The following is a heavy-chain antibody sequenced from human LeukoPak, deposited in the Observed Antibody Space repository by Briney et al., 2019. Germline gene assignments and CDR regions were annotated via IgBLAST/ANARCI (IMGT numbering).Heavy chain of an antibody. CDR1: GSTFTNFG. CDR2: ISVYNGNT. CDR3: ARLHIVATTYFDY. J-gene: IGHJ4*02. D-gene: IGHD5-12*01. V-gene: IGHV1-18*01. Sequence: ASVKVSCKASGSTFTNFGISWVRQAPGQGLEWMGWISVYNGNTNYAEKVQGRVTMTADTSTRTAYMELRSLRSDDTAVYYCARLHIVATTYFDYWGQGTLVTVSS.